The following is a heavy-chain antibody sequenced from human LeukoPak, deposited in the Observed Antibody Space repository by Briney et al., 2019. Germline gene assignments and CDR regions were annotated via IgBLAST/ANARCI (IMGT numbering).Heavy chain of an antibody. V-gene: IGHV1-8*01. CDR3: ARESTSINWSDP. CDR2: MNPNSGNT. D-gene: IGHD2-2*01. Sequence: ASVKVSCKASGYTFTSYDINWVRQATGQGLEWMGWMNPNSGNTGYAQKFQGRVTMTRNTSISTAYMELSSLRSEDTAVYYCARESTSINWSDPWGQGTLVTVSS. J-gene: IGHJ5*02. CDR1: GYTFTSYD.